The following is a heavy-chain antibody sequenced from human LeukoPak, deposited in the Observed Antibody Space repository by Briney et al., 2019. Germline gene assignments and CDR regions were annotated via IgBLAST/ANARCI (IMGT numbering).Heavy chain of an antibody. CDR3: VRDSAYYDFWSGYQYPIDY. V-gene: IGHV4-34*01. CDR1: GGSFSGYY. Sequence: SETLSLTCAVYGGSFSGYYWSWIRQPPGKGLEWIGEINHSGSTNYNPSLKSRVTISVDTSKNQFSLKLSSVTAADTAVYYCVRDSAYYDFWSGYQYPIDYWGQGTLVTVSS. CDR2: INHSGST. D-gene: IGHD3-3*01. J-gene: IGHJ4*02.